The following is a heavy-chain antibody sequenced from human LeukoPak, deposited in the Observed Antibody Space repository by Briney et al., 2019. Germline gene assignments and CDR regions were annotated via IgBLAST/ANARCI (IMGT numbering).Heavy chain of an antibody. CDR2: ISGSGGST. CDR3: ARGGYNPPRLEY. D-gene: IGHD3-16*01. V-gene: IGHV3-23*01. Sequence: GGSLRLSCAASGCTFSSYAMSWVRQAPGKGLEWVTGISGSGGSTYYADSVKGRFTISRDNSKNTLYVQLNSLRGEETAVYYCARGGYNPPRLEYWGQGTLVTVSS. J-gene: IGHJ4*02. CDR1: GCTFSSYA.